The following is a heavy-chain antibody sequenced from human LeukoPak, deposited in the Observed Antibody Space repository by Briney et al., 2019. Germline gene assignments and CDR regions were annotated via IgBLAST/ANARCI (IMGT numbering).Heavy chain of an antibody. D-gene: IGHD2/OR15-2a*01. V-gene: IGHV3-15*01. Sequence: GGSLRLSCAASGFTFSNAWMSWVRQAPGKGLEWVGRIKSKTEGGTTDYAAPVKGRFTISRDDSKNTLYLQMNSLKTEDTAVYYCTTDRTTPFGYWGQGTLVTVSS. CDR1: GFTFSNAW. J-gene: IGHJ4*02. CDR2: IKSKTEGGTT. CDR3: TTDRTTPFGY.